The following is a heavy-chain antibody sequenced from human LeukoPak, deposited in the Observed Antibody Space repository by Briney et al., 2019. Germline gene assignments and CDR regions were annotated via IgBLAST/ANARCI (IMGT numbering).Heavy chain of an antibody. J-gene: IGHJ4*02. Sequence: PGGSLRLFCAASGFTFSSYAMSWVRQAPGKGLEWVSAISGSGGSTYYADSVKGRFTISRDNSKNTLYLQMNSLRAEDTAVYYCAKSWGEYYDYVWAGDYWGQGTLVTVSS. CDR2: ISGSGGST. D-gene: IGHD3-16*01. CDR1: GFTFSSYA. V-gene: IGHV3-23*01. CDR3: AKSWGEYYDYVWAGDY.